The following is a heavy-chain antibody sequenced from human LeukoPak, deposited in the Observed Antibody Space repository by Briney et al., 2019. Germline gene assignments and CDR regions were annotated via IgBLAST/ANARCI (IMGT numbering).Heavy chain of an antibody. D-gene: IGHD6-13*01. Sequence: PSETLSLTCTVSGGSISSSSYYWGWIRQPPGKGLEWIGSIYYSGSTYYNPSLKSRVTISVDTSKNQFSLKLCSVTAADTAVYYCARLRARYSSSWRDYWGQGTLVTVSS. CDR1: GGSISSSSYY. V-gene: IGHV4-39*01. CDR2: IYYSGST. CDR3: ARLRARYSSSWRDY. J-gene: IGHJ4*02.